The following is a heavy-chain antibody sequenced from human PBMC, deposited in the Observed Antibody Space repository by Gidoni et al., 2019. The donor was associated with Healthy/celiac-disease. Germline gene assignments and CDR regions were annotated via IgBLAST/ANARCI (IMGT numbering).Heavy chain of an antibody. D-gene: IGHD3-22*01. CDR2: YSPGTYDT. J-gene: IGHJ4*02. CDR1: PCSFTSYW. V-gene: IGHV5-51*01. Sequence: DVQLVQSGAELTTPGASPRTSCNGSPCSFTSYWIGWVRQMPGTGLQWRVNYSPGTYDTRYSPSFQGQVTISANKSISTAYLQWTSLKASDTARYYCARWFYDPLDYWGQGTLVTVSS. CDR3: ARWFYDPLDY.